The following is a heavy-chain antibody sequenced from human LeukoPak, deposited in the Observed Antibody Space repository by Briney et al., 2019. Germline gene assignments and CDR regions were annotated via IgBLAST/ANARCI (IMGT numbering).Heavy chain of an antibody. CDR3: AKVNSIAAAGTFDY. J-gene: IGHJ4*02. CDR1: GFTFSRSA. D-gene: IGHD6-13*01. V-gene: IGHV3-23*01. CDR2: ISGSGGT. Sequence: PGGSLRLSCAASGFTFSRSAMSWVRQAPGKGLEWVSAISGSGGTYYADSVKGRFTISRDNSKNTLYLQMNSLRAEDTAVYYCAKVNSIAAAGTFDYWGQGSLVTVSS.